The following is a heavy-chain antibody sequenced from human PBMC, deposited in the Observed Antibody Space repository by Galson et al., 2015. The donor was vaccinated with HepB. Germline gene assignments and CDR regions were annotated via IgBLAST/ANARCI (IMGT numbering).Heavy chain of an antibody. J-gene: IGHJ4*02. V-gene: IGHV3-33*01. CDR1: GFTFSSYG. D-gene: IGHD2-2*01. CDR3: AREYGGAHCSSTSCLGDY. Sequence: SLRLSCAASGFTFSSYGMHWVRQAPGKGLEWVAVIWYDGSNKYYADSVKGRFTISRDNSKNTLYLQMNSLRAEDTAVYYCAREYGGAHCSSTSCLGDYWGQGTLVTVSS. CDR2: IWYDGSNK.